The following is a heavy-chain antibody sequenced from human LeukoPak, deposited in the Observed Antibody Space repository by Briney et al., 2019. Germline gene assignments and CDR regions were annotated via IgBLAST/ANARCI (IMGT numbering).Heavy chain of an antibody. V-gene: IGHV3-53*01. CDR3: ARGNGYYDFWSGEPTRHAFDI. D-gene: IGHD3-3*01. CDR1: GFTVSSNY. CDR2: IYSGGST. J-gene: IGHJ3*02. Sequence: PGGSLRLSCAASGFTVSSNYMSWVRQAPGKGLEWVSVIYSGGSTYYADSVKGRFTISRDNSKNTLYLQMNSLRAEDTAVYYCARGNGYYDFWSGEPTRHAFDIWGQGTMVTVSS.